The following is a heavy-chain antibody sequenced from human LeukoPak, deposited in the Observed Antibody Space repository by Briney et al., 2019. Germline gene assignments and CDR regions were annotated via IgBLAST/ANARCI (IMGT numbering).Heavy chain of an antibody. Sequence: ASVKVSCKASGYTFTLYYVHWVRQAPGQGLEWMGMISPSDGATTYAQRFQGRVTMTRDMSTTTVCMDLCTLRSEDTAGYFCAREQREGLSGYFGGLFASYYTYYYMDVWGRGTTVTVSS. J-gene: IGHJ6*03. CDR1: GYTFTLYY. V-gene: IGHV1-46*01. CDR3: AREQREGLSGYFGGLFASYYTYYYMDV. CDR2: ISPSDGAT. D-gene: IGHD3-10*01.